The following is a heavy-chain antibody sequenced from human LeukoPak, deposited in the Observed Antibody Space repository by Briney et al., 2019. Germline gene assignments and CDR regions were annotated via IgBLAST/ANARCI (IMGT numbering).Heavy chain of an antibody. CDR3: ARVRGIEWELPPTYYFDY. V-gene: IGHV1-2*02. CDR2: INPNSGGT. D-gene: IGHD1-26*01. J-gene: IGHJ4*02. Sequence: GASVKVSCKASGYTFTGYYMHWVRQAPGQGLEWMGWINPNSGGTNYAQKFQGRVAMTRDTSISTAYMELSRLRSDDTAVYYCARVRGIEWELPPTYYFDYWGQGTLVTVSS. CDR1: GYTFTGYY.